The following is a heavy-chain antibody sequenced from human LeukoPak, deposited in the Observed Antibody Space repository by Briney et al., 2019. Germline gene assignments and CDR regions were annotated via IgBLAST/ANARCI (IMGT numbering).Heavy chain of an antibody. Sequence: SVKVSCKASGGTFSSYTISRVRQAPGQGLEWMGRIIPILGIANYAQKFQGSVTITADKSTSTAYMELSSLRSEDTAVYYCALTTYYDSSGYYPYYFDYWGQGTLVTVSS. CDR2: IIPILGIA. J-gene: IGHJ4*02. CDR3: ALTTYYDSSGYYPYYFDY. V-gene: IGHV1-69*02. D-gene: IGHD3-22*01. CDR1: GGTFSSYT.